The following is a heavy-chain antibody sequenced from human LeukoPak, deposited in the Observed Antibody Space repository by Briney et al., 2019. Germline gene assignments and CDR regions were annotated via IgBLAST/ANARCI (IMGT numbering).Heavy chain of an antibody. CDR3: ANELWSGPSDAFDI. V-gene: IGHV3-30*02. Sequence: HPGGSLRLSCVAFRFSLSSHAMHWVRQAPGKGLEWVAFIQDDERNIYYAGSVKGRFTISRDNSKNTVYLQMNSLRTEDTAVYYCANELWSGPSDAFDIWGRGTMVTVSS. CDR1: RFSLSSHA. J-gene: IGHJ3*02. D-gene: IGHD3-3*01. CDR2: IQDDERNI.